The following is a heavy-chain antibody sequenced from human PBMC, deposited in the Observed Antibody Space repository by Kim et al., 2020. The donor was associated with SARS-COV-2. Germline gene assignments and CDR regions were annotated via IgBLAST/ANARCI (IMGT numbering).Heavy chain of an antibody. J-gene: IGHJ6*02. CDR1: GFTFSNAW. V-gene: IGHV3-15*01. Sequence: GGSLRLSCAASGFTFSNAWMSWVRQAPGKGLEWVGRIKSKTDGGTTDYAAPVKGRFTISRDDSKNTLYLQMNSLKTEDTAVYYCTTVYWGYAILERYYYYGMDVWGQGTTVTVSS. D-gene: IGHD2-8*01. CDR2: IKSKTDGGTT. CDR3: TTVYWGYAILERYYYYGMDV.